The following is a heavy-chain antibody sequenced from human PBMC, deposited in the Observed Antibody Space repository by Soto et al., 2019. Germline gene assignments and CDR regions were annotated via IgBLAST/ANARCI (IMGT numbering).Heavy chain of an antibody. CDR1: GGTFSSYT. V-gene: IGHV1-69*02. CDR3: ARGVVPAAVKGYYYYMDV. J-gene: IGHJ6*03. CDR2: IIPILGIA. Sequence: SVKVSCKVSGGTFSSYTITWVRQAPGQGLEWMGRIIPILGIANYAQKFQGRVTITADKSTTTAYMELSSLKSEDTAVYYCARGVVPAAVKGYYYYMDVWGKGTTVTVSS. D-gene: IGHD2-2*01.